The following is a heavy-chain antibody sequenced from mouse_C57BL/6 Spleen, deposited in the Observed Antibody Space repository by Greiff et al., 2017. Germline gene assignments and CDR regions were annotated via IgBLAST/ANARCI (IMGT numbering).Heavy chain of an antibody. Sequence: VQVVESGPELVKPGASVKISCKASGYAFSSSWMNWVKQRPGKGLEWIGRIYPGDGDTNYNGKFKGKATLTADKSSSTAYMQLSSLTSEDSAVYFCARSQLTYAMDYWGQGTSVTVSS. CDR3: ARSQLTYAMDY. CDR1: GYAFSSSW. CDR2: IYPGDGDT. V-gene: IGHV1-82*01. D-gene: IGHD3-1*01. J-gene: IGHJ4*01.